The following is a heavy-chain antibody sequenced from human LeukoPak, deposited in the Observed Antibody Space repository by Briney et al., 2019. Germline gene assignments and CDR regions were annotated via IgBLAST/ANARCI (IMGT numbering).Heavy chain of an antibody. CDR2: INPNSGAT. J-gene: IGHJ4*02. CDR1: GYTFTGQY. V-gene: IGHV1-2*02. CDR3: EKDDY. Sequence: GASVKVSCKASGYTFTGQYLHWVRQAPGQGLEWMGWINPNSGATNYAQKFQDRVTMTRDTSITTVYMELSRLRSDDTAVHYCEKDDYWGQGTLVTVSS.